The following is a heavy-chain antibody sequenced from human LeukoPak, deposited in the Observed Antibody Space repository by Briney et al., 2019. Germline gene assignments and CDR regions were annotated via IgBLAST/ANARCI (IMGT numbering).Heavy chain of an antibody. V-gene: IGHV4-39*01. CDR1: GGSISSSHYY. D-gene: IGHD3-10*01. J-gene: IGHJ6*03. CDR2: IYYSGAT. CDR3: ARQISDYYYYYIDV. Sequence: PSETLSLTCTVSGGSISSSHYYWGWIRQPPGKGLEWIGTIYYSGATYYNPSLESRVTISEDTSKNQFSLTLKSVTAADTAVYYCARQISDYYYYYIDVWGKGTTVTVSS.